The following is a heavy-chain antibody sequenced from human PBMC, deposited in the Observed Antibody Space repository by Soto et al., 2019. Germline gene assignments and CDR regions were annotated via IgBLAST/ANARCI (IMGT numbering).Heavy chain of an antibody. CDR3: AKDIPEPPRWPEMATIDDY. Sequence: AGGSLRLSCAASGFTFSNHAMSWVLQAPGKGLEWVSAISGSGGSTYYADSVKGRFTISRDNSKNTLYLQMNSLRAEDTAVYYCAKDIPEPPRWPEMATIDDYWGQGTLVTVSS. J-gene: IGHJ4*02. CDR2: ISGSGGST. V-gene: IGHV3-23*01. CDR1: GFTFSNHA. D-gene: IGHD5-12*01.